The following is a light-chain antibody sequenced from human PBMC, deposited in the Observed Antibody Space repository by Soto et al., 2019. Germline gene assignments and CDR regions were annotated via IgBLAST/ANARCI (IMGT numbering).Light chain of an antibody. J-gene: IGKJ1*01. CDR3: QLATSLTPWT. CDR1: QRINSW. CDR2: AAS. V-gene: IGKV1-12*01. Sequence: DIQMTQSPSSVSASVGDRVTITCRASQRINSWLAWYQQRPGKAPKLLIYAASSLQSGVPSRFSGSGFGTDFTLYICSLQPEDIATYYGQLATSLTPWTFGQGTKVEIK.